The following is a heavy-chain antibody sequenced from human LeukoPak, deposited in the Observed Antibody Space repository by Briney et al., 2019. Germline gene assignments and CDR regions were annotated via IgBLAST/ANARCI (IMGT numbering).Heavy chain of an antibody. CDR1: GGSISSYY. J-gene: IGHJ6*04. CDR3: ARVPLGYCSSTSCPYYYYYGMDV. V-gene: IGHV4-59*01. Sequence: SETLSVTCTVSGGSISSYYWSWIRQPPGKGLEWIGYIYYSGSTNYNPSLESRVTISVDTSKNQFSLKLSSVTAADTAVYYCARVPLGYCSSTSCPYYYYYGMDVWGKGTTVTVSS. D-gene: IGHD2-2*01. CDR2: IYYSGST.